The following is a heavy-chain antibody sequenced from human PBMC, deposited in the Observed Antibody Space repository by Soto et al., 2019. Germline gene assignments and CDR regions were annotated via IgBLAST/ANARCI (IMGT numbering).Heavy chain of an antibody. J-gene: IGHJ5*02. V-gene: IGHV4-38-2*02. CDR1: GYFIRSGYY. CDR2: MFHSGST. CDR3: ARGHIVVVPTVGWFDP. Sequence: SETLSLTCTVSGYFIRSGYYWGWIRQPPGKGLEWIGSMFHSGSTHYNPSLKSRVTMSVDTSKNQFSLRLSSVTASDTAVYYCARGHIVVVPTVGWFDPWGQGTLVTVSS. D-gene: IGHD2-2*01.